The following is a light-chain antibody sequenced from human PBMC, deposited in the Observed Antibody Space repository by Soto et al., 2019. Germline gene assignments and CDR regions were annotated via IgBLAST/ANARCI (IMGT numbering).Light chain of an antibody. Sequence: EIVMTQSPATLSVSPGERATLSCRASRSVNSNLSWYQQKPGEAPRLLIYGASTSATASPARFSASGSGTEFTLTISSLQSEDFAVYYCQQYNNWPSLTFGGGTKVEIK. CDR3: QQYNNWPSLT. CDR2: GAS. CDR1: RSVNSN. V-gene: IGKV3-15*01. J-gene: IGKJ4*01.